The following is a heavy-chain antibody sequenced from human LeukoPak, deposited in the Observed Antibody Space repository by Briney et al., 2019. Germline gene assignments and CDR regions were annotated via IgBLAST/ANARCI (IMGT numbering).Heavy chain of an antibody. J-gene: IGHJ4*02. V-gene: IGHV3-23*01. CDR1: GFTFSSYA. CDR2: ISGSGGST. Sequence: GGSLRLSCAASGFTFSSYAMSWVRQAPGKGLEWVSAISGSGGSTYYADSVKGRFTISRGNSKNTLYLQMNSLRAEDTAVYYCVKDWSVVITTNFDYWGQGTLVTVSS. CDR3: VKDWSVVITTNFDY. D-gene: IGHD3-22*01.